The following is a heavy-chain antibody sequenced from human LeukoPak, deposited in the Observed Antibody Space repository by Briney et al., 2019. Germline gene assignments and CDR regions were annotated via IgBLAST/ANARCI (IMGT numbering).Heavy chain of an antibody. CDR3: AKAPTGYVPGD. V-gene: IGHV3-23*01. CDR1: GFTFSTYS. Sequence: GRSLRLSCAASGFTFSTYSMTWVRQAPGKGLEWVSVISGSGGNTYYADAVRGRFTISRDNSKNTVSLQMNSLRVEDTAVYYCAKAPTGYVPGDWGQGTLVTISS. J-gene: IGHJ4*02. CDR2: ISGSGGNT. D-gene: IGHD3-9*01.